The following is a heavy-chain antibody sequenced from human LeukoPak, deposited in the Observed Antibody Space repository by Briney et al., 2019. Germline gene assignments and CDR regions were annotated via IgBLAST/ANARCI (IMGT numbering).Heavy chain of an antibody. CDR3: ATSDDIVVVSTAPPEDY. J-gene: IGHJ4*02. D-gene: IGHD2-2*01. Sequence: GGSLRLSCAASGFTFDDYGMSWVRQAPGKGLEWVSSISSSSSYIYYADSVKGRFTISRDNAKNSLYLQMNSLRAEDTAVYYCATSDDIVVVSTAPPEDYWGQGTLVTVSS. CDR1: GFTFDDYG. CDR2: ISSSSSYI. V-gene: IGHV3-21*01.